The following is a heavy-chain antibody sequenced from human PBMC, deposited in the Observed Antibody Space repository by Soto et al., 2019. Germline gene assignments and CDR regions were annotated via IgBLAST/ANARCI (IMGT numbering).Heavy chain of an antibody. J-gene: IGHJ6*02. D-gene: IGHD2-2*01. V-gene: IGHV3-7*04. CDR2: IRRSGSGK. Sequence: GGSLRLSCAASGFTFSSYAMSWVRQAPGKGLEWVSTIRRSGSGKYYVDSVKGRFTISRDNAKNTLYLQMNSLRAEDTAVYYCARAFRGQYQLLYGMDVWGQGTTVTVSS. CDR1: GFTFSSYA. CDR3: ARAFRGQYQLLYGMDV.